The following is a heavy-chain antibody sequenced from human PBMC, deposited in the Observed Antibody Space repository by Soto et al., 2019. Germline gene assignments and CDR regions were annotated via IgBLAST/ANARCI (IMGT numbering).Heavy chain of an antibody. D-gene: IGHD4-17*01. J-gene: IGHJ6*03. CDR1: GYTFTSYG. CDR2: ISAYNGNT. Sequence: ASVKVSCQASGYTFTSYGISWVRQAPGQGLEWMGWISAYNGNTNYAQKLQGRVTMTTDTSTSTAYMELRSLRSDDTAVYYCATLLTTHYGDYEYYYYYMDVRGKGTTVTVSS. CDR3: ATLLTTHYGDYEYYYYYMDV. V-gene: IGHV1-18*01.